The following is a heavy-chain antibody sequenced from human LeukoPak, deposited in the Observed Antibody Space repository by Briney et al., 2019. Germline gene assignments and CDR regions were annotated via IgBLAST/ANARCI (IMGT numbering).Heavy chain of an antibody. D-gene: IGHD3-22*01. CDR1: GFTFRRYG. J-gene: IGHJ4*02. V-gene: IGHV3-23*01. CDR2: ISGSGGST. Sequence: GGSLRLSCAASGFTFRRYGMSWVRQAPGKGLEWVSAISGSGGSTYYADSVKGRFTISRDNSKNTLYLQMNSLRAEDTAVYYCAKSSYYDSRFFDYWGQGTLVTVSS. CDR3: AKSSYYDSRFFDY.